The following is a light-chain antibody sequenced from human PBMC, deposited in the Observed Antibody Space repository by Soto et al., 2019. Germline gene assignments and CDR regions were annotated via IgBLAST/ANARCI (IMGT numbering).Light chain of an antibody. V-gene: IGLV2-14*01. CDR1: SSDVGGYKY. Sequence: QSALTQPASVSGSPGQSITISCTGTSSDVGGYKYVSWYQQHPDKAPKLIIFEVSNRPSGISSRFSGSKSGNTASLTISGLRAEDEGDYFCSSYTGTSALILFGGGTKLTVL. CDR3: SSYTGTSALIL. CDR2: EVS. J-gene: IGLJ2*01.